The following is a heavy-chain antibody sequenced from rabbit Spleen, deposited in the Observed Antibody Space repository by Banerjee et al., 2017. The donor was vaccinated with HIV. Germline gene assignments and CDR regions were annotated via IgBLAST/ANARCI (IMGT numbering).Heavy chain of an antibody. CDR1: GFSFSSSYW. CDR2: IYGGSASIA. J-gene: IGHJ4*01. V-gene: IGHV1S45*01. Sequence: QEQLVESGGGLVQPEGSLTLTCTASGFSFSSSYWICWVRQAPGKGLEWIQCIYGGSASIAHYTNWAKGRFTGSKASSTTVTLQMTSLTVADTATYFCARGSATMTMVITGYYLNLWGPGTLVTVS. CDR3: ARGSATMTMVITGYYLNL. D-gene: IGHD2-1*01.